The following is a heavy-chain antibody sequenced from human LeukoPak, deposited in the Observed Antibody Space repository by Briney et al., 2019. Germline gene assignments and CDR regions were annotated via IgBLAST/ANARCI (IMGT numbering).Heavy chain of an antibody. CDR3: ARVGRSGWYYYGMDV. V-gene: IGHV1-2*02. D-gene: IGHD6-19*01. Sequence: SGKLSCTASLYTFTRYYVNWGRRAGGHGLEWRGWINTNSAVTNYAQKFQGRVTMTRDTSISTAYMELSRLRSDDTAVYYCARVGRSGWYYYGMDVWGQGTTVTVSS. CDR1: LYTFTRYY. J-gene: IGHJ6*02. CDR2: INTNSAVT.